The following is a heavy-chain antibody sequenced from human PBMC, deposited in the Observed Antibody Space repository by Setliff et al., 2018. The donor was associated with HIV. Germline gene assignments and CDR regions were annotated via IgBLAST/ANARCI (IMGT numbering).Heavy chain of an antibody. J-gene: IGHJ6*03. D-gene: IGHD2-15*01. CDR3: TREFATFYYNSYYMDV. Sequence: GSLRLSCAASGFTFSSYTMNWVRQAPGKGLEWVSSISSTSSYIYYGDSVKGRFTISRDNAKNSLYLQMNSLRAEDTAVYYCTREFATFYYNSYYMDVWGKGTTVTVSS. V-gene: IGHV3-21*01. CDR1: GFTFSSYT. CDR2: ISSTSSYI.